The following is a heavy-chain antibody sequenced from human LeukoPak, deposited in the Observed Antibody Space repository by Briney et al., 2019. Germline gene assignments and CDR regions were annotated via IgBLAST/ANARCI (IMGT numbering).Heavy chain of an antibody. CDR1: GYTFTGYY. J-gene: IGHJ4*02. CDR2: INPNSGGT. V-gene: IGHV1-2*02. CDR3: ARQISSAYYY. D-gene: IGHD3-22*01. Sequence: ASVKVSCKASGYTFTGYYMHWVRQAPGQGLEWMGWINPNSGGTNYAQKFQGRVTVTRDTSITTAYMELSRLISDDTAVYYCARQISSAYYYWGQGTLVTVSS.